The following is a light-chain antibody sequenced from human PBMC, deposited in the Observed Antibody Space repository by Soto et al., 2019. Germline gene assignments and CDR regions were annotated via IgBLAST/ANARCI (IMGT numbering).Light chain of an antibody. Sequence: QSVLTQPPSASGTPGQRVTISCSGSTSNIGSNGANWYQHLPGSAPKLLIYSNNQRPSGVPKRFSGSKSGTSASLAISGLQSEDEADYYCATWDDSLNGHVVFGGGTKLTVL. V-gene: IGLV1-44*01. CDR2: SNN. J-gene: IGLJ2*01. CDR3: ATWDDSLNGHVV. CDR1: TSNIGSNG.